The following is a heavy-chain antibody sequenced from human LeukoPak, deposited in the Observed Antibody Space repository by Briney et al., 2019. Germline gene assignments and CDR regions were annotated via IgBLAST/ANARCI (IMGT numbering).Heavy chain of an antibody. V-gene: IGHV3-21*01. D-gene: IGHD5-18*01. J-gene: IGHJ4*02. CDR2: ISSSSSYI. Sequence: GGSLRLSCAASGFTFSSYSMNWVRQAPGKGLEWVSSISSSSSYIYYADSVKGRFTISRDNAKNSLYLQMNSLRAEDTAVYYCARDLADSYIAPEYDYWGQGTLVTVSS. CDR1: GFTFSSYS. CDR3: ARDLADSYIAPEYDY.